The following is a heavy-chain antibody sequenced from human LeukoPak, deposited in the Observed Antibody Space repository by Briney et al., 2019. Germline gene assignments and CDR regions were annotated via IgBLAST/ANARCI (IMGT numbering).Heavy chain of an antibody. D-gene: IGHD6-19*01. V-gene: IGHV3-23*01. CDR1: GFTFSSYA. J-gene: IGHJ4*02. CDR2: ISGSGGST. CDR3: AKGQYSSGWYRAAPFDY. Sequence: PGGSLRLSCAASGFTFSSYAMSWVRQAPGKGLEWVSAISGSGGSTYYADSVKGRFTISRDNSKNSLYLQMNSLRAEDTALYYCAKGQYSSGWYRAAPFDYWGQGTLVTVSS.